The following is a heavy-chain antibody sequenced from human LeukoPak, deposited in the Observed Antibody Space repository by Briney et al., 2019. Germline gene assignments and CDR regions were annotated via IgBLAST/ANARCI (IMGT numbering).Heavy chain of an antibody. Sequence: GGSLRLSCAASGFTFSSYGMHWVRQAPGKGLEWVAVISNDGSTKKYAASVKGRFTISRDNSKNTLYVQMNSLRADDAAVYYCAKGRSSYPMDYIFDFWGQGTLVTVSS. CDR1: GFTFSSYG. CDR3: AKGRSSYPMDYIFDF. D-gene: IGHD3-16*02. V-gene: IGHV3-30*18. J-gene: IGHJ4*02. CDR2: ISNDGSTK.